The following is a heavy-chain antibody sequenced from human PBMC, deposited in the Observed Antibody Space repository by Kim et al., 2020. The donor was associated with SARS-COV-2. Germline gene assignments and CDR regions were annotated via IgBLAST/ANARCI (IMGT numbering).Heavy chain of an antibody. CDR2: ISGDGGST. CDR1: GFTFDDYA. D-gene: IGHD3-22*01. CDR3: AKNPPYYYNSSGYSRYYYYYMDV. V-gene: IGHV3-43*02. J-gene: IGHJ6*03. Sequence: GGSLRLSCAASGFTFDDYAMHWVRQAPGKGLEWVSLISGDGGSTYYADSVKGRFTISRDNSKNSLFLQMNSLRTEDTSLYYCAKNPPYYYNSSGYSRYYYYYMDVWGKGATVTVSS.